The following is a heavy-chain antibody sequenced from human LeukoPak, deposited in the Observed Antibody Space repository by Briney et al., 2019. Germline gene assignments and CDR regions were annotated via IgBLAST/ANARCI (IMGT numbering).Heavy chain of an antibody. Sequence: PGGTLRLSCAASGFTFNNYAMTWVRQAPGEGLQWVSSVISNGGSTYHADSVKGRFTISRDSSRNTLFLHMNTLRAEDTAIYYCAKDRTVGASYWYFDLWGRGTLVTVSS. CDR3: AKDRTVGASYWYFDL. D-gene: IGHD1-26*01. J-gene: IGHJ2*01. CDR2: VISNGGST. V-gene: IGHV3-23*01. CDR1: GFTFNNYA.